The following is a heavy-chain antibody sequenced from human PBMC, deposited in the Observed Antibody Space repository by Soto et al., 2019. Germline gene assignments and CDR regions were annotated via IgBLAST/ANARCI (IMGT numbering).Heavy chain of an antibody. Sequence: SETLSLTCAVYGGSFSGYYWSWIRQPPGKGLEWIGEINHSGSTNYNPSLKSRVTISVDTSKNQFSLKLSSVTAADTAVYYCARGLRKQQPRPSNNWFDPWGQGTLVTVSS. CDR2: INHSGST. V-gene: IGHV4-34*01. CDR1: GGSFSGYY. CDR3: ARGLRKQQPRPSNNWFDP. J-gene: IGHJ5*02. D-gene: IGHD6-13*01.